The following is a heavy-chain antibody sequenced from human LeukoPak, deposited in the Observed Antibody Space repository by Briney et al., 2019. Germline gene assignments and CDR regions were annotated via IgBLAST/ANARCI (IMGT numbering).Heavy chain of an antibody. D-gene: IGHD6-19*01. V-gene: IGHV3-30*02. CDR3: AKDLEQARGWYQGGAFDI. J-gene: IGHJ3*02. CDR2: IRYDGSDK. CDR1: GFPFSSYG. Sequence: PGGSLRLSCAASGFPFSSYGMHWVRQAPGKGPEWVSLIRYDGSDKYYADSVKGRFTISRDNSKNMVYLQMNGLRGDDTAVYYCAKDLEQARGWYQGGAFDIWGQGTMVTVSS.